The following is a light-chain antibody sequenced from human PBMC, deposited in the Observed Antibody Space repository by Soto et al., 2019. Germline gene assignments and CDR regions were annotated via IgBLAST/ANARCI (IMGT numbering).Light chain of an antibody. CDR1: TGAVTSNHH. J-gene: IGLJ3*02. Sequence: QAVVTQEPSLTVSPGGTVTLTCGSSTGAVTSNHHPYWFQQKAGQAPRTLIYDTSNKHSWTPARFSGSLLGDKAALTLSGAQHQDEAKYYCLLSYNAALGFGGGTQLTVL. V-gene: IGLV7-46*01. CDR3: LLSYNAALG. CDR2: DTS.